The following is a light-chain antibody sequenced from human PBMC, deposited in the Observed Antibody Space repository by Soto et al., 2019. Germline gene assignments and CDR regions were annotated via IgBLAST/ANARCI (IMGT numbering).Light chain of an antibody. CDR3: QQYNNWPRT. V-gene: IGKV3-15*01. Sequence: EIVMTQSPATLSVSPGERATVFCRASQSVSSNLAWYQQKPGQAPRLLIYVESTRATGIPARFSGSGSGTEFTLTIGSLQSEDFEVYYCQQYNNWPRTFGQGTKLEIK. CDR1: QSVSSN. CDR2: VES. J-gene: IGKJ2*01.